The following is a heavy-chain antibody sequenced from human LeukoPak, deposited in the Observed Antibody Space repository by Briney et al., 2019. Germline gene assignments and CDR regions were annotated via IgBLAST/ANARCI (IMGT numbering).Heavy chain of an antibody. D-gene: IGHD6-19*01. CDR1: GYTFKKYG. Sequence: ASVKVSCKASGYTFKKYGINWVRQAPGQGLEWMGWMNPYNGNTIYAQNLQGRVTMTTDTSTSTDYLDLRSLTSDDTAVYYCAREKDAVAGIVDYWGPGTPGSVSS. CDR2: MNPYNGNT. J-gene: IGHJ4*02. CDR3: AREKDAVAGIVDY. V-gene: IGHV1-18*01.